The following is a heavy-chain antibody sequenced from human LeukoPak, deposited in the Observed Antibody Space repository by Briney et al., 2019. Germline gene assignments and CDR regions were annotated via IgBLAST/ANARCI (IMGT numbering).Heavy chain of an antibody. CDR2: IYYCGST. Sequence: SETLSLTCTVSGDSISSYYWSWIRQPPGKGLEWIGYIYYCGSTYYNPSLKCRVTISVDTSKNQFSLKLSSVTAADTAVYYCARRSGSKGDRRREPSFDPWGQGTLVTVSS. V-gene: IGHV4-59*06. CDR3: ARRSGSKGDRRREPSFDP. D-gene: IGHD1-26*01. CDR1: GDSISSYY. J-gene: IGHJ5*02.